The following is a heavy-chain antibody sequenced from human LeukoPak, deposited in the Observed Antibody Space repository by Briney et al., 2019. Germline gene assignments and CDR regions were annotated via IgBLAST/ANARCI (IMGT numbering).Heavy chain of an antibody. CDR1: GFTFYDYG. V-gene: IGHV3-9*01. J-gene: IGHJ4*02. Sequence: PGRFLRLSCAAPGFTFYDYGMPWGRQASGKGLEWVSGISWNSGSIGYADSVKGRFTISRDNAKNSLYLQMNSLRVEDTALYYCAKDATYSSGWTDYWGQGTLVTVSS. D-gene: IGHD6-19*01. CDR2: ISWNSGSI. CDR3: AKDATYSSGWTDY.